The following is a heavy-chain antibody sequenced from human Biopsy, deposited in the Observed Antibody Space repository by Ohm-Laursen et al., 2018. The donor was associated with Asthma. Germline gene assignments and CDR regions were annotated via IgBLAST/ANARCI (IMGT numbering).Heavy chain of an antibody. D-gene: IGHD6-6*01. J-gene: IGHJ4*02. CDR2: INAGNGNT. Sequence: GASVKVSCKASGYTFINYAIHWVRQAPGQRLEWMGWINAGNGNTKYSQKFQGRVTITRDTSASTAYMDLSSLRSEDTAVYYCAGERIAARQRRYYFDYWGQGTLVTVSS. V-gene: IGHV1-3*01. CDR3: AGERIAARQRRYYFDY. CDR1: GYTFINYA.